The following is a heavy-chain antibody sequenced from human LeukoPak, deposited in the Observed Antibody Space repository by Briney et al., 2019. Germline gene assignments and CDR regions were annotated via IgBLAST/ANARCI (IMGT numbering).Heavy chain of an antibody. CDR2: IYYSGST. D-gene: IGHD4/OR15-4a*01. Sequence: SETLSLTCTVSGGSISSSSYYWGWIRQPPGKGLEWIGSIYYSGSTYYNPSLKSRVTISVDTSKNQFSLKLSSVTAADTAVYYCARESRMVAPYYFDYWGQGTLVTVSS. CDR3: ARESRMVAPYYFDY. V-gene: IGHV4-39*07. J-gene: IGHJ4*02. CDR1: GGSISSSSYY.